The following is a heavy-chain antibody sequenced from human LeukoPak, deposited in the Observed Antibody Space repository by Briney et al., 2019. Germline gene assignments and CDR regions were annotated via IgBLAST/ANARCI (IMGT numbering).Heavy chain of an antibody. J-gene: IGHJ4*02. CDR2: IYCSGNP. CDR1: GGSISNSSYY. CDR3: ASQLDTTGYYTGFIDS. V-gene: IGHV4-39*01. Sequence: PSETLSLTCTVSGGSISNSSYYWAWIRQPPGKGLEWIGSIYCSGNPFYNPSLKSRVTILVDTSNNQFSLEVDSVTAADTAMYYCASQLDTTGYYTGFIDSWGQGALVTVSS. D-gene: IGHD3/OR15-3a*01.